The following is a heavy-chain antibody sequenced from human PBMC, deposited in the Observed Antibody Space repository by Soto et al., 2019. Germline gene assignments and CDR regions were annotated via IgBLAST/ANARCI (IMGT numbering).Heavy chain of an antibody. Sequence: GGSLRLSCAASGFTFNHYAMSWVRQAPGKGLEWVSIIIANGGTFYADSVKGRFTISRDNSKNSLYLDLTRLRAEDTAVYFCVRDYYDTSGYPNTFDMWGQGTMVTVSS. D-gene: IGHD3-22*01. CDR1: GFTFNHYA. CDR2: IIANGGT. V-gene: IGHV3-23*01. CDR3: VRDYYDTSGYPNTFDM. J-gene: IGHJ3*02.